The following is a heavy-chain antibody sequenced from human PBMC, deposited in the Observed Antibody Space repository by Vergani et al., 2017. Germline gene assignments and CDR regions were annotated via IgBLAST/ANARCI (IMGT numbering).Heavy chain of an antibody. CDR2: ISPYNGDT. D-gene: IGHD3-22*01. CDR1: GYSFNSYG. CDR3: ARVADYYDSSGYIQTFQY. J-gene: IGHJ1*01. V-gene: IGHV1-18*01. Sequence: QVQLVQSGAEVKKPGASVKVSCKASGYSFNSYGISWVRQAPGQGLEWMGWISPYNGDTNYAQRLQGRVTMTTDTSRTTSYMELRSLRSDDTAVYYCARVADYYDSSGYIQTFQYWGQGTLVTVSS.